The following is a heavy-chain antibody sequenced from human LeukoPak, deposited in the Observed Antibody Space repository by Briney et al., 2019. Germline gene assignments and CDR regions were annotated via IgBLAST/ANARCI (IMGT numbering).Heavy chain of an antibody. CDR2: IRGAGDIT. V-gene: IGHV3-23*01. D-gene: IGHD3-10*01. CDR1: GFSFSTYG. Sequence: PGGSLRLSGVASGFSFSTYGMSWVRQAPGKGLEWVSAIRGAGDITDYADSVKGRFTISRDNSKSMLYLQMSSLRAEDTAIYYCAKAPFGSGSYYVNFWGQGTLVTVSS. CDR3: AKAPFGSGSYYVNF. J-gene: IGHJ4*02.